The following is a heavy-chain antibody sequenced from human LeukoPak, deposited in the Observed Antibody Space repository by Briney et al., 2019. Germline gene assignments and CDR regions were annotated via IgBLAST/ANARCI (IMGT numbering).Heavy chain of an antibody. J-gene: IGHJ5*02. CDR2: ITGAGNT. CDR3: AKGKAPVAGDWFDP. V-gene: IGHV3-23*01. Sequence: GGSMRLSCAAYGFTPSNYVMMWVSQAPGKGLEWVSSITGAGNTIYVDTVKCRFTVTIDNSKNTLYLQINRLTAEDTALYYCAKGKAPVAGDWFDPWGQGTLVTVSS. CDR1: GFTPSNYV.